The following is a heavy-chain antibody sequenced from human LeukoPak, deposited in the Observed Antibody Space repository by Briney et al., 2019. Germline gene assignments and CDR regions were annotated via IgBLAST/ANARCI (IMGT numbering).Heavy chain of an antibody. CDR2: INHSGST. J-gene: IGHJ5*02. D-gene: IGHD3-10*01. CDR1: GGSISSGSYY. V-gene: IGHV4-39*07. Sequence: SQTLSLTCTVSGGSISSGSYYWSWIRQPPGKGLEWIGEINHSGSTNYNPSLKSRVTISVDTSKNQFSLKLSSVTAADTAVYYCARARRRLLWFGEPPGWFDPWGQGTLVTVSS. CDR3: ARARRRLLWFGEPPGWFDP.